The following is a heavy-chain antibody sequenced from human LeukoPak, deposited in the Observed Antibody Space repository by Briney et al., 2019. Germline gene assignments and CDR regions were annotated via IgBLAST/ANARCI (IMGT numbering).Heavy chain of an antibody. J-gene: IGHJ4*02. CDR2: IYYSGST. Sequence: SETLSLTCTVSGGSISSYYWSWIRQPPGKGLEWIGYIYYSGSTNYNPSLKSRVTISVDTSKNQFSLKLSSVTAADTAVYYCARTSGFCSSTSGYTSSFDYWGQGTLVTVSS. D-gene: IGHD2-2*02. CDR1: GGSISSYY. CDR3: ARTSGFCSSTSGYTSSFDY. V-gene: IGHV4-59*01.